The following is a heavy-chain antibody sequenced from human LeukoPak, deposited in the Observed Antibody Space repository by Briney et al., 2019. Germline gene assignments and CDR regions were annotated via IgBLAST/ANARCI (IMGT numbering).Heavy chain of an antibody. CDR3: ATTLDIPKYYYGMDV. CDR1: GYTFTSYG. CDR2: ISAYNGNT. V-gene: IGHV1-18*01. Sequence: ASVKVSCKASGYTFTSYGISWVRQAPGQGLEWMGWISAYNGNTNYAQKLQGRVTMTTDTSTSTAYMELRSLRSDDTAVHYCATTLDIPKYYYGMDVWGQGTTVTVSS. D-gene: IGHD2-2*02. J-gene: IGHJ6*02.